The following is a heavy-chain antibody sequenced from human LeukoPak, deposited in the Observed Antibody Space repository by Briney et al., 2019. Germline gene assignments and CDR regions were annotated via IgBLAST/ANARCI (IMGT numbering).Heavy chain of an antibody. Sequence: GGSLRLSCAASGFTFSSCAMSWVRQAPGKGLEWVSAISGSGGSTYYADSVRGRFTISRDNSKNTLYLQMNSLRAEDTAVYYCAKSARYCSSTSCYYYYYYGMDVWGQGTTVTVSS. J-gene: IGHJ6*02. D-gene: IGHD2-2*01. CDR3: AKSARYCSSTSCYYYYYYGMDV. CDR2: ISGSGGST. CDR1: GFTFSSCA. V-gene: IGHV3-23*01.